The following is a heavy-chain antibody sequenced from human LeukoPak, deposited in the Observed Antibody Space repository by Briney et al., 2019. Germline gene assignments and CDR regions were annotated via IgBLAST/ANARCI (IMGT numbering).Heavy chain of an antibody. CDR1: GFTFSSYW. CDR3: AREGNYYDSSGYCVDY. V-gene: IGHV3-7*01. J-gene: IGHJ4*02. Sequence: GGSLRLSCAASGFTFSSYWMSWVRQAPGKGLEWVANIKQDGSEKYYVDSVKGRFTISRDNAKNSLYLQMNSLRDEDTAVYYCAREGNYYDSSGYCVDYWGQGTLVTVSS. D-gene: IGHD3-22*01. CDR2: IKQDGSEK.